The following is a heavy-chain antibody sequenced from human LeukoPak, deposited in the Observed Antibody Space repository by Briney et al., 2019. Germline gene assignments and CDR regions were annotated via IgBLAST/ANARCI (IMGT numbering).Heavy chain of an antibody. CDR3: AKARSTLTYFDY. CDR2: ISYDGSNK. Sequence: SLPLSCAASGFTFSSYGMHWVRQAPGKGLEWVAVISYDGSNKYYADSVKGRFTISRDNSKNTLYLQMNSLRAEDTAVYYCAKARSTLTYFDYWGKGALVSVSS. J-gene: IGHJ4*02. CDR1: GFTFSSYG. V-gene: IGHV3-30*18.